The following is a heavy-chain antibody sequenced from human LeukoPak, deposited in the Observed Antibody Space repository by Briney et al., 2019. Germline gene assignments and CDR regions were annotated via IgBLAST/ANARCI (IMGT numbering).Heavy chain of an antibody. D-gene: IGHD4-23*01. Sequence: ASVKVSCKASGYTFTGYYMHWVRQAPGQGLERMGWINPNSGGTNYAQKFQGRVTMTRDTSISTAYMELSRLRSDDTAVYYCARDELTVGNNYYGMDVWGQGTTVTVSS. V-gene: IGHV1-2*02. J-gene: IGHJ6*02. CDR1: GYTFTGYY. CDR2: INPNSGGT. CDR3: ARDELTVGNNYYGMDV.